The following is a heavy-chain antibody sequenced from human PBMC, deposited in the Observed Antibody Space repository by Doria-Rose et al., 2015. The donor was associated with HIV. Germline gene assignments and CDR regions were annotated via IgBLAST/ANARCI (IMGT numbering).Heavy chain of an antibody. Sequence: VQLVESGGGLGQPGRSLRLSCVGSGFSFESYAMHWVRLAPGKGLEWVAGISWDSGAKGNADSVEGRFTISRDNAKKSVYLEMRSLRPEDTAFYYCAKAPIIGPKYYFYMDVWGKGTSVTVSS. J-gene: IGHJ6*03. CDR1: GFSFESYA. CDR2: ISWDSGAK. CDR3: AKAPIIGPKYYFYMDV. D-gene: IGHD3-3*01. V-gene: IGHV3-9*01.